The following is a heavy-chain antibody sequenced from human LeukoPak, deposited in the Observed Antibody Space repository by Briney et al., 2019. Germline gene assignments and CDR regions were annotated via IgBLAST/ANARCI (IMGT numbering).Heavy chain of an antibody. CDR3: AKDFYYGSGNSESFDY. Sequence: GGSLRLSCAASGFTFDDYAMHWVRQAPGKGLEWVSLISWDGDTYYADSVKGRFTISRDNSKNSLYLQMNSLRAEDTALYYCAKDFYYGSGNSESFDYWGQGTLVTVSS. V-gene: IGHV3-43D*03. CDR1: GFTFDDYA. CDR2: ISWDGDT. D-gene: IGHD3-10*01. J-gene: IGHJ4*02.